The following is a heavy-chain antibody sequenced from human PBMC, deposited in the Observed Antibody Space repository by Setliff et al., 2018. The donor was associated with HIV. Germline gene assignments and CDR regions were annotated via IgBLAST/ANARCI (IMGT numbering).Heavy chain of an antibody. CDR2: IRGSGGST. CDR3: ARDRRGYQYESSGYPGFDP. CDR1: GFIFSRYG. V-gene: IGHV3-23*01. J-gene: IGHJ5*02. Sequence: SCAASGFIFSRYGMGWLRQAPGKGLEWLSVIRGSGGSTSYADSVKGRFTISRDNSKNMLFLQMSSLRADDTAVYYCARDRRGYQYESSGYPGFDPWGQGTLVTVSS. D-gene: IGHD3-22*01.